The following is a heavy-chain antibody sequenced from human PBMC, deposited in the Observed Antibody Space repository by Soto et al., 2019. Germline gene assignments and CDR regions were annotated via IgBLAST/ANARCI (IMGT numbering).Heavy chain of an antibody. J-gene: IGHJ4*02. CDR3: AGDRVFGVVIVDY. CDR1: GLTFRTFP. V-gene: IGHV3-23*01. CDR2: ISGSGGST. Sequence: EVQLLESGGGLVQPGGSLRLSCAASGLTFRTFPLSWVAQAPGKGLGGVSAISGSGGSTYYAASVKGRFTISRDNSKNTLYLQMNSLRAEDTAVYYCAGDRVFGVVIVDYWGQGTLVTVSS. D-gene: IGHD3-3*01.